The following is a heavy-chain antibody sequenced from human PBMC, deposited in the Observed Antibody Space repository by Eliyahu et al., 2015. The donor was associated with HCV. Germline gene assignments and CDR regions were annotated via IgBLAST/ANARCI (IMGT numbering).Heavy chain of an antibody. CDR2: IYYSGST. CDR3: ARTYYDFWSGRTSSGMDV. CDR1: GGSIXXGXXY. V-gene: IGHV4-30-4*01. D-gene: IGHD3-3*01. Sequence: QVQLQESGPGLVKPSQTLSLTCTVXGGSIXXGXXYWRWIRQPPGKGLEWIGYIYYSGSTYYNPSLKSRVTISVDTSKNQFSLKLSSVTAADTAVYYCARTYYDFWSGRTSSGMDVWGQGTTVTVSS. J-gene: IGHJ6*02.